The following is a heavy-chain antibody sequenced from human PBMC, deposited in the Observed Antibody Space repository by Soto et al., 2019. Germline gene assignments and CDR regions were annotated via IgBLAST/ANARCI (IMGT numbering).Heavy chain of an antibody. Sequence: GGSLRLSCAASGFSFNKYAMHWVRQAPGTGLEYVSGISDTGGSTSHADSVKGRFTISRDNSKDTLFLQMNSLRPEDTAVYYCAKVLQGWAFDYWGQGTLVTVSS. CDR3: AKVLQGWAFDY. V-gene: IGHV3-64D*06. J-gene: IGHJ4*02. CDR2: ISDTGGST. D-gene: IGHD2-15*01. CDR1: GFSFNKYA.